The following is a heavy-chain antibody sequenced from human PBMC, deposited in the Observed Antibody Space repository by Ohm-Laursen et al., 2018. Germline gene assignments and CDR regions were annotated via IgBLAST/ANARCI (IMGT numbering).Heavy chain of an antibody. CDR2: ISGSGGST. Sequence: GSLRLSCTASGFTFTTYGMAWVRQAPGKGLEWVSDISGSGGSTNYADSVKGRFTISRDTSKNTLYLQMNSLRAEDTAVYYCAKGLSGCSSGYYVGWGQGTLVTVSS. CDR1: GFTFTTYG. D-gene: IGHD3-22*01. J-gene: IGHJ4*02. V-gene: IGHV3-23*01. CDR3: AKGLSGCSSGYYVG.